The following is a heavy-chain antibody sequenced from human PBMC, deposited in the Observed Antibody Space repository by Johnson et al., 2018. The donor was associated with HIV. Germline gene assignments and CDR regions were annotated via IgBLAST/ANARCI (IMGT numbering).Heavy chain of an antibody. CDR1: GFTFSDAW. Sequence: MQLVESGGGLVQPGGSLRVSCAASGFTFSDAWMSWVRQAPGKGPEWVANINQDGSEKYYVDSVKGRFTISRDISKNTLYLQMNSLRAEDTAVYYCASSFYQQLRAFDIWGQGTMVTVSS. CDR2: INQDGSEK. V-gene: IGHV3-7*03. CDR3: ASSFYQQLRAFDI. J-gene: IGHJ3*02. D-gene: IGHD6-13*01.